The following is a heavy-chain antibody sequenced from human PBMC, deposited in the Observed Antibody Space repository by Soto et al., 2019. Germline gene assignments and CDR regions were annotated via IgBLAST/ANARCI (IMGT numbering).Heavy chain of an antibody. J-gene: IGHJ6*03. CDR2: IYYSGST. V-gene: IGHV4-59*11. CDR3: GRVWISYWVYFYYMDV. Sequence: SETLSLTCTVSGGSIINHYWSWIRQPPGKGLEWIGYIYYSGSTNYNPSLKIRVTISVDTSKNQFSLILNSLTAADTAISYCGRVWISYWVYFYYMDVWDRGTKVTVSS. CDR1: GGSIINHY. D-gene: IGHD2-15*01.